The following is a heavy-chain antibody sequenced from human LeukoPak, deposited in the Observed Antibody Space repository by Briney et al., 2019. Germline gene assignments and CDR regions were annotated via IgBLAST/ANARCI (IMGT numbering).Heavy chain of an antibody. CDR3: ATPISGSYGNDY. J-gene: IGHJ4*02. CDR1: GYTFTGYY. D-gene: IGHD1-26*01. CDR2: INPNSGGT. V-gene: IGHV1-2*06. Sequence: ASVKVSFKASGYTFTGYYMHRVRQAPGQGLEWMGRINPNSGGTNYAQKFQGRVTMTRDTSISTAYMELSRLRSDDTAVYYCATPISGSYGNDYWGQGTLVTVSS.